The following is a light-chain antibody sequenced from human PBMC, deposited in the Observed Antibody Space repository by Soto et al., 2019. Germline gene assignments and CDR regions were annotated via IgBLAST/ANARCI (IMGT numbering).Light chain of an antibody. V-gene: IGKV4-1*01. CDR3: QQYYGSPPRT. CDR2: WAS. Sequence: DIVMTQSPDSLAVSLGERATINCKSSQSVLYSSNNKNYLAWYQQKPGQPPKLLISWASTRESGVLDRFSGSGSGTDFTLTISSLQAEDVAVYYCQQYYGSPPRTFGQGTKVEI. J-gene: IGKJ1*01. CDR1: QSVLYSSNNKNY.